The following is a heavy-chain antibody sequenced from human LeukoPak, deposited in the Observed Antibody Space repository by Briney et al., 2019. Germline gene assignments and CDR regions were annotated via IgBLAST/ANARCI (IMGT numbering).Heavy chain of an antibody. CDR2: ISSVSSFI. Sequence: GGSLRLSCTPSGFTGGLSLSSSSMSWVRLAPGKGLEWVSSISSVSSFIFYADSVKGRFTISRDNAKNSVFLHMNSLRAEDTALYYCARDQGDFTLTAVQWGQGTLVTVSS. D-gene: IGHD2-21*02. CDR3: ARDQGDFTLTAVQ. J-gene: IGHJ1*01. V-gene: IGHV3-21*06. CDR1: GFTGGLSLSSSS.